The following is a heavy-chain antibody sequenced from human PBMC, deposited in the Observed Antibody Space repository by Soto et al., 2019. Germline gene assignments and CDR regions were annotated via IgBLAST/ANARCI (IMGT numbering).Heavy chain of an antibody. V-gene: IGHV1-3*01. CDR3: ARGSPYCSGGSCYDY. D-gene: IGHD2-15*01. CDR1: GYTFTSYA. J-gene: IGHJ4*02. CDR2: INAGNGNT. Sequence: ASVKVSCKASGYTFTSYAMHWVRQAPGQRLEWMGWINAGNGNTKYSQKFQGRVTITRDTSASTAYMELSSLRSEDTAVYYCARGSPYCSGGSCYDYWGQGTLVTVSS.